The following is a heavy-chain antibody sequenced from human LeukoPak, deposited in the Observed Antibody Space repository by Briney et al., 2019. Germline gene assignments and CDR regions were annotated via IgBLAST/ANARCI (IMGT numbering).Heavy chain of an antibody. D-gene: IGHD6-19*01. CDR1: GYSFTSYW. J-gene: IGHJ3*02. Sequence: GESLKISCKGSGYSFTSYWIGWVRQMPGKGLEWMGIIYPGDSDTRYSPSFQGQVTISADKSISTAYLQWSSLKASDTAMYYCARFDRAVAPEGAFDIWGQGTMVTVSS. V-gene: IGHV5-51*01. CDR3: ARFDRAVAPEGAFDI. CDR2: IYPGDSDT.